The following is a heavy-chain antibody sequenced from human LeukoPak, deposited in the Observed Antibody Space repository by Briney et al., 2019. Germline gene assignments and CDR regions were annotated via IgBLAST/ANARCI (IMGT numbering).Heavy chain of an antibody. J-gene: IGHJ4*02. CDR2: IWYDGSNK. D-gene: IGHD6-13*01. Sequence: GRSLRLSCAASGFTFSSYGTHWVRQAPGKGLEWVAVIWYDGSNKYYADSVKGRFTISRDNSKNTLYLQMNSLRAEDTAVYYCATEWQQLVGWAAHKIDYWGQGTLVTVSP. CDR1: GFTFSSYG. V-gene: IGHV3-33*01. CDR3: ATEWQQLVGWAAHKIDY.